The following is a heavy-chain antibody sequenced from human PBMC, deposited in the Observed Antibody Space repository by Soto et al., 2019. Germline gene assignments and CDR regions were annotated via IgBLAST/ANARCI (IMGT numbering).Heavy chain of an antibody. CDR2: INSDGSST. Sequence: EVQLVESGGGLVQPGGSLRLSCAASGFTFSSYWMHWVRQAPGKGLVWVSRINSDGSSTSYADSVKGRFTISRDNAKNTLYLQMNRLRAEDTAVYYCARDSVVAAAGTFYYYGMDVWGQGTTVTVSS. CDR3: ARDSVVAAAGTFYYYGMDV. J-gene: IGHJ6*02. D-gene: IGHD6-13*01. CDR1: GFTFSSYW. V-gene: IGHV3-74*01.